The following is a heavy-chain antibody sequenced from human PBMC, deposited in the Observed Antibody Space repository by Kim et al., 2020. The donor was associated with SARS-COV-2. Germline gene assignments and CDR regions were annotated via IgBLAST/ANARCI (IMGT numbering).Heavy chain of an antibody. J-gene: IGHJ4*02. Sequence: GGSLRLSCAASGFTFSRRAMSWVRQVPGKGLEWIASVNNNNNPYYADSVKGRFTVSRDITKDTLYLQMNSLRADDTALYYGAKDHPSSGWPTFDSWGQGT. CDR1: GFTFSRRA. CDR3: AKDHPSSGWPTFDS. CDR2: VNNNNNP. V-gene: IGHV3-23*05. D-gene: IGHD6-19*01.